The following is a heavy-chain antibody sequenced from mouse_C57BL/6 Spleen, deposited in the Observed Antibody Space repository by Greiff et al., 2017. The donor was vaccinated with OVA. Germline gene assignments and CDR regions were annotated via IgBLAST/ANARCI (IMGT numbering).Heavy chain of an antibody. V-gene: IGHV1-59*01. CDR2: IDPSDSYT. D-gene: IGHD3-2*02. J-gene: IGHJ4*01. CDR1: GYTFTSYW. CDR3: ARQDSSGYYAMDY. Sequence: QVQLQQPGAELVRPGPSVKLSCKASGYTFTSYWMHWVKQRPGQGLEWIGVIDPSDSYTNYNQKFKGKATLTVDTSSSTAYMQLSSLTSEDSAVYYCARQDSSGYYAMDYWGQGTSVTVSS.